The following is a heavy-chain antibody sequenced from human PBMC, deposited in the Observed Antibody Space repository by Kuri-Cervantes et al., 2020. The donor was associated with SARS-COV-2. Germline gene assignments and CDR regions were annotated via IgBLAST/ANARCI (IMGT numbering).Heavy chain of an antibody. CDR2: IHYSGTT. CDR1: GGSISSYY. Sequence: SETLSLTCTVSGGSISSYYWSWIRQPPGKGLEWMGYIHYSGTTTYSPSLKSRLTISVDTPKNQFSLKVTSVTAADTAVYYCARGSYDSSGYYLEDYWGQGTLVTVSS. V-gene: IGHV4-59*01. CDR3: ARGSYDSSGYYLEDY. D-gene: IGHD3-22*01. J-gene: IGHJ4*02.